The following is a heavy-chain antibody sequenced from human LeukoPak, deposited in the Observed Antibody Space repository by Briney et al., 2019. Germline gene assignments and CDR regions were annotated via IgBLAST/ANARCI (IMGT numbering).Heavy chain of an antibody. J-gene: IGHJ4*02. Sequence: SETLSLTCAVYGGSFSGYYWSWIRPPPGKGLEWIGEINHSGSTNYNPSLKSRVTISVDTSKNQFSLKLSSVTAADTAVYYCAYRGYSYGLRDYWGQGTLVTVSS. V-gene: IGHV4-34*01. CDR3: AYRGYSYGLRDY. D-gene: IGHD5-18*01. CDR1: GGSFSGYY. CDR2: INHSGST.